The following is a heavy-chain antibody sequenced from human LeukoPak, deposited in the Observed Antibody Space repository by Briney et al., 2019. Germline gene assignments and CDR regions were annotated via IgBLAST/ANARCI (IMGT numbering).Heavy chain of an antibody. V-gene: IGHV3-23*01. J-gene: IGHJ6*02. CDR1: GFTFSSYA. CDR2: ISGSGGST. CDR3: ATGGWGRFLEWPPYGMDV. Sequence: GGSLRLSCAASGFTFSSYAMSWVRQAPGKGLEWVSAISGSGGSTYYADSVKGRFTISRDNSKNTLYLQMNSLRAEDTAVYYCATGGWGRFLEWPPYGMDVWGQGTTVTVSS. D-gene: IGHD3-3*01.